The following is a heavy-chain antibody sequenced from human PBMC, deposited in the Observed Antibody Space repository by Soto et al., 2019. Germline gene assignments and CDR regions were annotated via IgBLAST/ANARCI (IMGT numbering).Heavy chain of an antibody. CDR1: GFTFSRAW. Sequence: EVQLVESGGGLVKPGGSLRLSCAASGFTFSRAWMNWVRQAPGKGLEWVGSMKGKIDGGTTDYASPVKGRFTISRDESKSTLYLQMNSLKTEDTAVSYCPTDLISGWADYWGQGTLVTVSS. D-gene: IGHD6-19*01. J-gene: IGHJ4*02. V-gene: IGHV3-15*07. CDR2: MKGKIDGGTT. CDR3: PTDLISGWADY.